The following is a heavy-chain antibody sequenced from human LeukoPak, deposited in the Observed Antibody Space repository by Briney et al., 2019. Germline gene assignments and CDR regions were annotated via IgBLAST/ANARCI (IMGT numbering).Heavy chain of an antibody. Sequence: SETLSLTCTVSGVSISSYYWSWIRQPPGKGLEWIGYIYYSGSTNYNPSLKSRVTISVDTSKNQFSLKLSSVTAADTAVYYCALQDYWGQGTLVTVSS. CDR2: IYYSGST. CDR3: ALQDY. J-gene: IGHJ4*02. CDR1: GVSISSYY. V-gene: IGHV4-59*01.